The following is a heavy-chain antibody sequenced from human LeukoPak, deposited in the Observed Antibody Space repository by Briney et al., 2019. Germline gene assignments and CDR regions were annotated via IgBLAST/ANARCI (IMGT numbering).Heavy chain of an antibody. D-gene: IGHD3-3*01. CDR2: ISASGSAT. V-gene: IGHV3-23*01. CDR3: AKMGYLRFLEWLSSMDV. J-gene: IGHJ6*02. Sequence: GGSLRLSCAASGFIFSNYGMNWVRQAPGKGLEWVAAISASGSATSYADSVRGRFTISRDNSKNTLYLQMNSLRAEDTAVYYCAKMGYLRFLEWLSSMDVWGQGTTVTVSS. CDR1: GFIFSNYG.